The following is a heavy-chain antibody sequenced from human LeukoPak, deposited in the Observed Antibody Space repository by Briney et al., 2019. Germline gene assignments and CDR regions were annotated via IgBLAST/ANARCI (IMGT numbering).Heavy chain of an antibody. J-gene: IGHJ4*02. CDR2: IRSKAYGGTT. CDR1: GFTFGDYA. Sequence: PGRSLRLSCTASGFTFGDYAMSWFRQAPGKGLEWVGFIRSKAYGGTTEYAASVKCRFTISRDDSKSIAYLQMNSLKTEDTAVYYCTREGLYSGSLQGGRYFDYWGQGTLVTVSS. CDR3: TREGLYSGSLQGGRYFDY. V-gene: IGHV3-49*03. D-gene: IGHD1-26*01.